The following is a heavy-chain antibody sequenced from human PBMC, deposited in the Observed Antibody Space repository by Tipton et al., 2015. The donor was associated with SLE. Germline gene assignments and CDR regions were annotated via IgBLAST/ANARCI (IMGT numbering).Heavy chain of an antibody. CDR3: ARAFGAHDAFDI. CDR1: GYSINRGYS. D-gene: IGHD3-10*01. CDR2: IYHSGST. V-gene: IGHV4-38-2*02. J-gene: IGHJ3*02. Sequence: TLSLTCNVSGYSINRGYSWGWIRQPPGKGLEWIGRIYHSGSTYYSPSLKNRVTISIDRSKNQFSLNLSSVTAADTAVYYCARAFGAHDAFDIWGQGTMVTVSS.